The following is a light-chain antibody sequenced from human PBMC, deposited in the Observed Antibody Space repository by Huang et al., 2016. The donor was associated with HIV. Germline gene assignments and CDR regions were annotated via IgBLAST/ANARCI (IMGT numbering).Light chain of an antibody. CDR3: LQDYNYPCT. V-gene: IGKV1-6*01. CDR2: SAS. CDR1: QGIRND. J-gene: IGKJ1*01. Sequence: AIQMNQSPSSLSASVGDRVTITCRASQGIRNDLGWYQPKPGKAPKLLIYSASGLQSWVPSRFSGSGSDTNFTLTINSLQPEDIATYYCLQDYNYPCTFGQGTKVEIK.